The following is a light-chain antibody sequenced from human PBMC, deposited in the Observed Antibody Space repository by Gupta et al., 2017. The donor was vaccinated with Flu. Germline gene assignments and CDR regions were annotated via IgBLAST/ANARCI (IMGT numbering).Light chain of an antibody. CDR3: MQGAHWPWR. J-gene: IGKJ1*01. CDR2: LVS. Sequence: DVVMTQTPLSLPVALGQPASISCRSSHGLVYSDRNTYLHWFQQRPGQSPRRLIYLVSHRESGVPDRFSGSGSGTDFTLKISRVEAEDVGIYFCMQGAHWPWRFGQGTKVEIK. V-gene: IGKV2-30*01. CDR1: HGLVYSDRNTY.